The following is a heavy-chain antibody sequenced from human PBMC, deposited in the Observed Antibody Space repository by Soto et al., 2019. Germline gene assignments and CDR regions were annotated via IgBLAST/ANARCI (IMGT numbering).Heavy chain of an antibody. J-gene: IGHJ5*02. V-gene: IGHV4-39*01. CDR1: GGSIGRSSYY. Sequence: PSETLSLTCNVSGGSIGRSSYYWAWNRQSPGKGLEWIGSIYYTGSTTYYNPSLKSRVTISVDRAKNQFSLKLTSVTAADTAMYYCVRHSGYSSSWGEFDPWGQGTLVTVS. D-gene: IGHD5-18*01. CDR2: IYYTGSTT. CDR3: VRHSGYSSSWGEFDP.